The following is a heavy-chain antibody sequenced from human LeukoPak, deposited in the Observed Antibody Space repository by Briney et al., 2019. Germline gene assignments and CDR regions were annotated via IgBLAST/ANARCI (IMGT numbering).Heavy chain of an antibody. V-gene: IGHV4-38-2*01. CDR3: ARHSRPANWFDP. CDR2: IYHSGST. CDR1: GYSISSGYY. Sequence: PSETLSLTRAVSGYSISSGYYWGWIRQPPGKGLEWIGSIYHSGSTYYNPSLKSRVTISVDTSKNQFSLKLSSVTAADTAVYYCARHSRPANWFDPWGQGTLVTVSS. J-gene: IGHJ5*02.